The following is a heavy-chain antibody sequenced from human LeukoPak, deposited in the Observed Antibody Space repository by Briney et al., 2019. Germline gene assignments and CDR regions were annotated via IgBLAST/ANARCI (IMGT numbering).Heavy chain of an antibody. Sequence: SETLSLTCAVSGYSLSSGYYRGWTRQPPGKGREWIGSIYHSGSTYYNPSLKSRVTISVDTSKNQFSLKLSSVTAADTAVYYCARHVRGGSYYAFDIWGQGTMVTVSS. J-gene: IGHJ3*02. CDR1: GYSLSSGYY. CDR3: ARHVRGGSYYAFDI. CDR2: IYHSGST. V-gene: IGHV4-38-2*01. D-gene: IGHD1-26*01.